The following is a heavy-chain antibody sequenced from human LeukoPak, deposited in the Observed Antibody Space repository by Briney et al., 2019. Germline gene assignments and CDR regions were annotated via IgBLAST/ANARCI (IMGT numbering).Heavy chain of an antibody. CDR1: VFTFSSYA. CDR3: AKGVAVACTLVAFDI. Sequence: GGSLRLSCAASVFTFSSYAMSCVRQAPGNGLEWVSAISGSGGSTYYADSVKGRFTISRDNSKNTLYLQMHSLRAEDTSVYYCAKGVAVACTLVAFDIWGQGTMVTVSS. CDR2: ISGSGGST. D-gene: IGHD6-19*01. V-gene: IGHV3-23*01. J-gene: IGHJ3*02.